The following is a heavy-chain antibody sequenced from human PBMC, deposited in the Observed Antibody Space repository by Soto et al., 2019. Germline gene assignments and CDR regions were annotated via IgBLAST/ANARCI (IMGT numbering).Heavy chain of an antibody. CDR3: ARLGYSNGWEPGLDD. J-gene: IGHJ4*02. CDR2: MNEDGSTI. Sequence: EVQLVESGGGLVQPGRSLTLSCVASGFPFRSYWMYWVRQAPGKGLVWVSRMNEDGSTITYADSVEGRFTISRDNAKNTLYLQMSDLGVEDTAVYYCARLGYSNGWEPGLDDWCQGSLVTVST. V-gene: IGHV3-74*03. CDR1: GFPFRSYW. D-gene: IGHD6-19*01.